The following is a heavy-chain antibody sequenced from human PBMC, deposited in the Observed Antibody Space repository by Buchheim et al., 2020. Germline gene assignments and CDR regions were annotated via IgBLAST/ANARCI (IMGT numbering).Heavy chain of an antibody. Sequence: EVQLVQSGAEVKKPGESLKISCKGSGYSFTSYWIGWVRQMPGKGLDGMGTIYPGDSVTGSSPSFQGQVTIQADKSISPAYRQWSSLKASDTAMYYCAVAPDSSGWYRDYYYGMDVWGQGTT. J-gene: IGHJ6*02. CDR1: GYSFTSYW. D-gene: IGHD6-19*01. V-gene: IGHV5-51*01. CDR2: IYPGDSVT. CDR3: AVAPDSSGWYRDYYYGMDV.